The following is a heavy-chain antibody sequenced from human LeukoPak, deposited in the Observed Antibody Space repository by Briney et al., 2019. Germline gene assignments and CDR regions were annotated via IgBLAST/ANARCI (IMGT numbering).Heavy chain of an antibody. Sequence: SETLSLTCTVSGGSISSYYWSWIRQPPGKGLEWIGYIYYSGSTNYNPSLKSRVTISVDTSKNQFSLKLSSVTAADTAVYYCARGENYYDSSGYYYGTDVWGQGTTVTVSS. J-gene: IGHJ6*02. CDR3: ARGENYYDSSGYYYGTDV. CDR2: IYYSGST. D-gene: IGHD3-22*01. V-gene: IGHV4-59*01. CDR1: GGSISSYY.